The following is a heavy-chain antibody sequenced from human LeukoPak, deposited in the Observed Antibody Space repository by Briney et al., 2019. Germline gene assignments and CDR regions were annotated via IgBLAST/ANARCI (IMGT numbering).Heavy chain of an antibody. D-gene: IGHD3-3*01. CDR3: ARDPFYDP. CDR2: ISSSSSTI. V-gene: IGHV3-48*04. J-gene: IGHJ5*02. CDR1: GFTFSGYS. Sequence: GGSLRLSCAASGFTFSGYSMTWVRQAPGKGLEWVSYISSSSSTIYYADSVKGRFTISRDNAKNSLYLQMNSLRAEDTAVYYCARDPFYDPWGQGTLVTVSS.